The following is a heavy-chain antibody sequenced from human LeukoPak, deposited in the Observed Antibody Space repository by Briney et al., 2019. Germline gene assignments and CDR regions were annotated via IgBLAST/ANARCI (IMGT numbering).Heavy chain of an antibody. J-gene: IGHJ6*03. CDR2: IWYDGSNK. D-gene: IGHD2-15*01. V-gene: IGHV3-33*06. CDR3: AKGSVSGRQIAAFDYYYYYMDV. Sequence: GGSLRLSCAASGFTFSSYGMHWVRQAPGKGLEWVAVIWYDGSNKYYADSVKGRFTISRDNSKNTLYLQMNSLRAEDTAVYYCAKGSVSGRQIAAFDYYYYYMDVWGKGTTVTVSS. CDR1: GFTFSSYG.